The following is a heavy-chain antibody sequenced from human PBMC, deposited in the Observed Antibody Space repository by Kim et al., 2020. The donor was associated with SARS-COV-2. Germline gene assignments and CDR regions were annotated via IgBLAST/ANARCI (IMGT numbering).Heavy chain of an antibody. CDR2: IYHSGST. D-gene: IGHD3-9*01. V-gene: IGHV4-4*02. CDR3: AREGAGRYSRRSIDY. J-gene: IGHJ4*02. Sequence: SETLSLTCAVSGGSISSSNWWSWVRQPPGKGLEWIGEIYHSGSTNYNPALKSRVTISVDKSKNQFSLKLSSVTAADTAVYYCAREGAGRYSRRSIDYWGQGTLVTVSS. CDR1: GGSISSSNW.